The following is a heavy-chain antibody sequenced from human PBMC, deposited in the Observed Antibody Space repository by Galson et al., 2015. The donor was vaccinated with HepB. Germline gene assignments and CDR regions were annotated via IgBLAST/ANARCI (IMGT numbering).Heavy chain of an antibody. CDR2: IIPIFGPA. D-gene: IGHD4-23*01. CDR1: GGTFSDYA. V-gene: IGHV1-69*13. Sequence: VKVSCKASGGTFSDYAISWVRQAPGQGLEWMGGIIPIFGPANYARKYQDRVTISADESTATAYMELSSLRGEDTAIYYCARETRSYGGNDFDYWGQGTLVTVAS. J-gene: IGHJ4*02. CDR3: ARETRSYGGNDFDY.